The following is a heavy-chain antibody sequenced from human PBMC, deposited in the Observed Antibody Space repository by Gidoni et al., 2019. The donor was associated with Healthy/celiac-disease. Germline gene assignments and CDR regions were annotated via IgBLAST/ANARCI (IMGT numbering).Heavy chain of an antibody. J-gene: IGHJ3*02. CDR1: GGSISSSSYY. V-gene: IGHV4-39*01. D-gene: IGHD3-22*01. CDR2: IYYSGST. Sequence: QLQLQESGPGLVKPSETLSLTCTVSGGSISSSSYYWGWIRQPPVKGLEWIGSIYYSGSTYYNPSLKSRVTISVDTSKNQFSLKLSSVTAADTAVYYCASLRTSDYDSSGYFHLLAFDIWGQGTMVTVSS. CDR3: ASLRTSDYDSSGYFHLLAFDI.